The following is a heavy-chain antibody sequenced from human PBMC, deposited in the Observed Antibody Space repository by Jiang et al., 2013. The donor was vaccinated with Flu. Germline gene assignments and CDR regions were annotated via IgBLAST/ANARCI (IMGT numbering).Heavy chain of an antibody. Sequence: QLLESGGGLVKPGGSLRLSCAASGFTFSGYGMNWVRQAPGKGLEWVSSISNSGSYIKYADSVKGRFTISRDNAKNSLSLQMNSLRAEDTAVYYCARDKGSDYYGMDVWDQGTTVTVSS. V-gene: IGHV3-21*01. CDR2: ISNSGSYI. D-gene: IGHD3-10*01. CDR1: GFTFSGYG. CDR3: ARDKGSDYYGMDV. J-gene: IGHJ6*02.